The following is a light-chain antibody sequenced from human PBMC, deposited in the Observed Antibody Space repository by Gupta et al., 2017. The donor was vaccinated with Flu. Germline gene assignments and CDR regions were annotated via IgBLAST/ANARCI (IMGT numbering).Light chain of an antibody. CDR3: SSYTSSNTYV. CDR1: SSDVGGYNY. V-gene: IGLV2-14*01. Sequence: QSALTQPASASGSPGPSITISSTGTSSDVGGYNYVSWYQHHPGKAPKLMIHEVRNRPSGVSNRFSGSKSANTASLTISGLQAEDEADYYCSSYTSSNTYVFGTGTKVTVL. J-gene: IGLJ1*01. CDR2: EVR.